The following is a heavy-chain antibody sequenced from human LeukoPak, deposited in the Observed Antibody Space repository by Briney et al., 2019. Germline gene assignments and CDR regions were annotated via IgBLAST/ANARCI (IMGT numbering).Heavy chain of an antibody. J-gene: IGHJ6*02. CDR1: GFTFSSYG. Sequence: GGSLRLSCAASGFTFSSYGMHWVRQAPGKGLEWVAVIWYDGSNKYYADSVKGRFTISRDNSKNTLYLQMNSLRAEDTAVYYCAREGIIDLLRYFDWSPRYGMDVWGQGTTVTVSS. V-gene: IGHV3-33*01. D-gene: IGHD3-9*01. CDR3: AREGIIDLLRYFDWSPRYGMDV. CDR2: IWYDGSNK.